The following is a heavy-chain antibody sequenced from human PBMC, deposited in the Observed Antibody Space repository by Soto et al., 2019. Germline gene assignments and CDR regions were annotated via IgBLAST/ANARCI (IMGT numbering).Heavy chain of an antibody. D-gene: IGHD2-2*01. CDR3: AKDFHPLIVVVPAANYYYYGMDV. J-gene: IGHJ6*02. V-gene: IGHV3-23*01. CDR2: ISGSGGST. Sequence: HPGGSLRLSCAASGFTFSSYAMSWVRQAPGKGLEWVSAISGSGGSTYYADSVKGRFTISRDNSKNTLYLQMNSLRAEDTAVYYCAKDFHPLIVVVPAANYYYYGMDVWGQGTTVTVSS. CDR1: GFTFSSYA.